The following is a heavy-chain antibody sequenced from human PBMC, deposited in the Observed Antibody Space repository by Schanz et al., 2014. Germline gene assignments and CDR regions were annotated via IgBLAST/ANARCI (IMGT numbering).Heavy chain of an antibody. D-gene: IGHD6-19*01. CDR3: ARDGDSDGSTLAFDV. J-gene: IGHJ3*01. CDR2: MYINSGST. CDR1: GFTVNTNY. V-gene: IGHV3-53*01. Sequence: EVQLVESGGGLIQPGGSLRLSCAVSGFTVNTNYMSWVRQAPGKGLEWISSMYINSGSTQYADSVKGRFIISRDSSKNSRFLQMNSLRAEDTAVYFCARDGDSDGSTLAFDVWGQGTLVTVSS.